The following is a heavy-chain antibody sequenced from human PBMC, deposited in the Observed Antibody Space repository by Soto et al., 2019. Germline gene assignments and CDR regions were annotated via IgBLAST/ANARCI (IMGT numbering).Heavy chain of an antibody. V-gene: IGHV3-13*01. Sequence: LRLSCEASGFTFSGFDMHWVRQPTGKGLEWVSSIGTAGDTYYAVSVKGRFTISRDNAKNSLSLQMNSLRAGDMAVYFCAKSQEIGTHFFDSCGQGTQVTVSS. D-gene: IGHD6-13*01. CDR3: AKSQEIGTHFFDS. CDR2: IGTAGDT. J-gene: IGHJ4*02. CDR1: GFTFSGFD.